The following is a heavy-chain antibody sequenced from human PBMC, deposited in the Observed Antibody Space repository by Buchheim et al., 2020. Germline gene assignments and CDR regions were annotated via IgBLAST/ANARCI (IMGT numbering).Heavy chain of an antibody. CDR1: GFIFSNAW. Sequence: VQLAESGGGLVKPGESLRLSCAGSGFIFSNAWMNWVRQAPGKGLEWVAVISYDGSNKYYADSVKGRFTISRDNSKNTLYLQMNSLRAEDTAVYYCARETHIVGATALDYWGQGTL. D-gene: IGHD1-26*01. J-gene: IGHJ4*02. CDR3: ARETHIVGATALDY. V-gene: IGHV3-30-3*01. CDR2: ISYDGSNK.